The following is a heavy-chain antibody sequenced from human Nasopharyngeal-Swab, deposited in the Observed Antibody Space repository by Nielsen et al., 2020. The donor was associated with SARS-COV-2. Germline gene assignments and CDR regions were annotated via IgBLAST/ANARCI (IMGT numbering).Heavy chain of an antibody. CDR2: ISYDGSKK. V-gene: IGHV3-30*18. J-gene: IGHJ4*02. D-gene: IGHD6-19*01. CDR1: GFTFSSYG. Sequence: GESLKISCAASGFTFSSYGMHWVRQAPGRGLEWVAIISYDGSKKFYADSVKGRFIISRDNSKNTLSLQMNSLSPDDTAVYYCAKDFVDRYSGWYTGGDYWGQGTLVTVSS. CDR3: AKDFVDRYSGWYTGGDY.